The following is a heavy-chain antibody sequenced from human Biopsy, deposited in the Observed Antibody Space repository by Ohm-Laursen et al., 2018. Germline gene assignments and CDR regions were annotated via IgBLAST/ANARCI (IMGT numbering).Heavy chain of an antibody. CDR1: GFTFTSYA. V-gene: IGHV3-30*03. D-gene: IGHD4-11*01. CDR3: PRDGKRWDYSTYFSWHFDL. J-gene: IGHJ2*01. CDR2: IAYDASGE. Sequence: RSLRLSCTPSGFTFTSYAMHWVLQAPGKGLEWVAVIAYDASGEYYADSLQGRFIISRDNPKNTVEMQMHSLRAEDTAVYFCPRDGKRWDYSTYFSWHFDLWGRGTLVTVSS.